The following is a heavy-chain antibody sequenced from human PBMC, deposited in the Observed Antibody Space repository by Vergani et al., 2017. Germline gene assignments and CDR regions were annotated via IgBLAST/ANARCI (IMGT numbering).Heavy chain of an antibody. J-gene: IGHJ6*02. V-gene: IGHV1-69*12. D-gene: IGHD2-21*02. CDR3: ARDPRGYGGDPEDYYYGMDV. Sequence: QVQLVQSGAEVKKPGSSVKVSCKASGGTFSRYAISWVRQAPGQGLEWMGGIIPIFGTANYAQKFQGRVSITADESTRTAYMELSSLRSQDTAVYYCARDPRGYGGDPEDYYYGMDVWGQGTTVTVSS. CDR1: GGTFSRYA. CDR2: IIPIFGTA.